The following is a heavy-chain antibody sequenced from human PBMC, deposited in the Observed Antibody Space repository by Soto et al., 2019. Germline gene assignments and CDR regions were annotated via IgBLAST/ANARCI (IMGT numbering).Heavy chain of an antibody. CDR1: GFTFSRYW. CDR2: INEDGSEK. J-gene: IGHJ4*02. D-gene: IGHD1-20*01. Sequence: GGSLRLSCAASGFTFSRYWMTWVRQAPGKGLEWVANINEDGSEKFYVDSVKGRFTISRDNAKNSLYLQMNSLRAEDTAVYYCVRIRYSDYWGQGTLVTVSS. CDR3: VRIRYSDY. V-gene: IGHV3-7*01.